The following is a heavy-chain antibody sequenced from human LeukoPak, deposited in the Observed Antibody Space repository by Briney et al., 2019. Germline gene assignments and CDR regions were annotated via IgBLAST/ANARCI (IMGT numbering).Heavy chain of an antibody. D-gene: IGHD2-2*01. J-gene: IGHJ4*02. Sequence: SETLSLTCTVSGGSISSYYWSWIRQPPGKGLEWIGYIYYSGSTNYNPSLKSRVTISVDTSKNQFSLKLSSVTAADTAVYYCARTVVAAGLGYFDYWGQGTLVTVSS. CDR1: GGSISSYY. V-gene: IGHV4-59*01. CDR2: IYYSGST. CDR3: ARTVVAAGLGYFDY.